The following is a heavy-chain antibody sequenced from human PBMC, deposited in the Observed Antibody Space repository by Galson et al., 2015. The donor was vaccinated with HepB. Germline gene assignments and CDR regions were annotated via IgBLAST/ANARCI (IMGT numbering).Heavy chain of an antibody. J-gene: IGHJ5*02. CDR1: GGSFSGYY. Sequence: SETLSLTCAVYGGSFSGYYWSWIRQPPGKGLEWIGEINHSGSTNYNPSLKSRVTISVDTSKNQFSLKLSSVTAADTAVYYCARGFGARRFLENPQVVFWFDPWGQGTLVTVSS. CDR3: ARGFGARRFLENPQVVFWFDP. CDR2: INHSGST. D-gene: IGHD3-3*01. V-gene: IGHV4-34*01.